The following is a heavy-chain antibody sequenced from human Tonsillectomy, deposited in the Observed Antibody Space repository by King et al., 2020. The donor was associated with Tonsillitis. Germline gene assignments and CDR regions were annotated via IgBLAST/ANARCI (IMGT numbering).Heavy chain of an antibody. D-gene: IGHD3-22*01. CDR3: AKDWGSKGVVITHDAFDI. CDR1: GFTFSSYA. V-gene: IGHV3-23*04. J-gene: IGHJ3*02. CDR2: ISGSGGST. Sequence: QLVQSGGGLVQPGGSLRLSCAASGFTFSSYAMSWVRQAPEKGLEWFSVISGSGGSTYYADSVKGRFTISRDNSKNTLYLQMNRLRAEDTAVYYCAKDWGSKGVVITHDAFDIWGQGTMVTVSS.